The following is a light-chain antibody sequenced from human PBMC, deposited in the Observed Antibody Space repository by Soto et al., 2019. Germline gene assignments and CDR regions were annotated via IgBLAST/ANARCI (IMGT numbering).Light chain of an antibody. CDR2: DVS. J-gene: IGLJ1*01. CDR3: SSYTRSNTLV. CDR1: SSDVGGYNY. V-gene: IGLV2-14*01. Sequence: QSVLTQPASVSGSPGQSITISCTGTSSDVGGYNYVSWYQQHPGKAPKFMMYDVSNLPSGVSNRFSGSKSGNTASLTISGLQADDEADYYCSSYTRSNTLVFGTGTKLTVL.